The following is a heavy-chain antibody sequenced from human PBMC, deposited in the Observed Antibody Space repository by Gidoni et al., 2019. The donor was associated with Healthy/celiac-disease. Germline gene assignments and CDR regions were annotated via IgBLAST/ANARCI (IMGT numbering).Heavy chain of an antibody. D-gene: IGHD2-15*01. CDR3: ARDRSSGGSCFDY. V-gene: IGHV3-21*01. Sequence: EVQLVESGGGLVTPGGSLRLSCAASGFTFSSYSMNWGRQAPGKGLAWVSSISSSSSDIYYADSVKGRFTISRDNAKNSLYLQMNSLRAEDTAVYYGARDRSSGGSCFDYWGQGTLVTVSS. CDR1: GFTFSSYS. J-gene: IGHJ4*02. CDR2: ISSSSSDI.